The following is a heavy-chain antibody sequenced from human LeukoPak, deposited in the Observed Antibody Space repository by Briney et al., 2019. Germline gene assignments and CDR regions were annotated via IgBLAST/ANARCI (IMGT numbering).Heavy chain of an antibody. D-gene: IGHD2-2*01. CDR2: IWPGDSDT. V-gene: IGHV5-51*01. Sequence: PGESLKISCKGSGYIFSSYWIAWVRQLPGKGLEWMGIIWPGDSDTRYSPSFQGQVTMSVDKSISTAYLQWSSLKASDTAMYYCAKQRYCSSTSCSYDAFDIWGQGTMVTVSS. CDR1: GYIFSSYW. CDR3: AKQRYCSSTSCSYDAFDI. J-gene: IGHJ3*02.